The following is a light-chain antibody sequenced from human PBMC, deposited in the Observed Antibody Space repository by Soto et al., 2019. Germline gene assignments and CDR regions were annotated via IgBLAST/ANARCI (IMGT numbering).Light chain of an antibody. CDR2: ANS. Sequence: QTVVTQPPSVSGAPGQRVTISCTGSSSNIGAGYDVHWYQQLPGTAPRLLIYANSVRPSGVPDRFSASKSGTSASLAITGLQAEDEADYYCQSSDSSVSVSGVFGGGTKVTVL. CDR1: SSNIGAGYD. CDR3: QSSDSSVSVSGV. V-gene: IGLV1-40*01. J-gene: IGLJ3*02.